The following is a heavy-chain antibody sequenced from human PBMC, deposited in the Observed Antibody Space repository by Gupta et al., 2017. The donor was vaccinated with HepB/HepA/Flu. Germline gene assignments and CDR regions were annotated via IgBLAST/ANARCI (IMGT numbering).Heavy chain of an antibody. CDR3: AKTPVGYCSSTSCQNYDFWSGYPYYFDY. J-gene: IGHJ4*02. CDR1: GFTSSPCG. CDR2: ISYDGSNK. Sequence: QLRLVESGGGVVQPGRFLRRSCAAAGFTSSPCGLRGVPQAPGKGLEWVAVISYDGSNKYYADSVKGRFTISRDNSKNTLYLQMNSLRAEDTAVYYCAKTPVGYCSSTSCQNYDFWSGYPYYFDYWGQGTLVTVSS. D-gene: IGHD2-2*01. V-gene: IGHV3-30*18.